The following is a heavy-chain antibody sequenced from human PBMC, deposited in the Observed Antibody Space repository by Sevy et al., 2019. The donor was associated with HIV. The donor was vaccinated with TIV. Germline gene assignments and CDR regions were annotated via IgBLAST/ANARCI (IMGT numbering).Heavy chain of an antibody. D-gene: IGHD3-10*01. CDR2: IYPGDSDT. CDR3: ARRGYYGSGTTEYFQH. CDR1: GYSFTSYW. V-gene: IGHV5-51*01. Sequence: GESLKISCKGSGYSFTSYWIGWVRQMPGIGLEWMGIIYPGDSDTRYSPSFQGQVTISADKSISTAYLQWSSLKASDTAMYYCARRGYYGSGTTEYFQHWGQGTLVTVSS. J-gene: IGHJ1*01.